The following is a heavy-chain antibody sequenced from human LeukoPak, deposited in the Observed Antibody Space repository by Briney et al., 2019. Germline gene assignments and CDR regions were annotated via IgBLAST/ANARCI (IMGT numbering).Heavy chain of an antibody. J-gene: IGHJ4*02. CDR2: LVYDARS. D-gene: IGHD6-19*01. CDR3: ARDLSAAFDF. V-gene: IGHV3-33*01. Sequence: GGSLRLSCAASGFPFSSYGMHWVRQAPGKGLEWVARLVYDARSDYANSVKGRFSISRDDSKNTLFLDMSNLRVEDTALYYCARDLSAAFDFWGQGVLVTVSA. CDR1: GFPFSSYG.